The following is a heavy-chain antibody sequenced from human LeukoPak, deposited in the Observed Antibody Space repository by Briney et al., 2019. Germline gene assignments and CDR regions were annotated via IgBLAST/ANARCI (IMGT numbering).Heavy chain of an antibody. CDR2: ISYDGSNK. D-gene: IGHD2-2*01. CDR3: ARETVCSSTSCYDY. Sequence: PGGSLRLSCAASGFTFSSYAMHWVRQAPGKGLEWVAVISYDGSNKYYADSVKGRFTISRDNSKNTLYLQMNSLRAEDTAVYYCARETVCSSTSCYDYWGQGTLVTVSS. V-gene: IGHV3-30-3*01. CDR1: GFTFSSYA. J-gene: IGHJ4*02.